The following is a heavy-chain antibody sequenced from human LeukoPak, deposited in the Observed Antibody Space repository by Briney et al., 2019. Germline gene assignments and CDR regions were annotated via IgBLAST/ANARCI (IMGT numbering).Heavy chain of an antibody. CDR2: INTNTGNP. Sequence: ASVKVSCKASGGTFSSYAMNWVRQAPGQGLEWMGWINTNTGNPTYAQGFTGRFVFSLDTSVSTAYLQISSLKAEDTAVYYCARACGGDCYSPYYYYGMDVWGQGTTVTVSS. D-gene: IGHD2-21*02. V-gene: IGHV7-4-1*02. J-gene: IGHJ6*02. CDR3: ARACGGDCYSPYYYYGMDV. CDR1: GGTFSSYA.